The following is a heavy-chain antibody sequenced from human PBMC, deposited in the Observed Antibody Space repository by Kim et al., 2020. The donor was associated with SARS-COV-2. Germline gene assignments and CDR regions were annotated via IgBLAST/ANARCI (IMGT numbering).Heavy chain of an antibody. J-gene: IGHJ3*02. CDR3: ARGGDADAFDI. D-gene: IGHD3-10*01. V-gene: IGHV3-48*02. Sequence: IYYADSVKGRFTISRDNAKNSLYLRMNGLRDEDTAVYYCARGGDADAFDIWGQGTMVTVSS. CDR2: I.